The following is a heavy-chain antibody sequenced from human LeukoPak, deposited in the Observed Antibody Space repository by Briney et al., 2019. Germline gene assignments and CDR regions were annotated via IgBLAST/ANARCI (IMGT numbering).Heavy chain of an antibody. V-gene: IGHV3-23*01. CDR3: AKGHSAYGTGFDY. J-gene: IGHJ4*02. CDR1: GFSFSSYW. CDR2: ISGAGDRT. D-gene: IGHD5-12*01. Sequence: GGSLRLSCAASGFSFSSYWMHWVRQAPGRGLECVSVISGAGDRTYYAETVRGRFTISRDNSKNTLYLQMNSLRAEDTAVYYCAKGHSAYGTGFDYWGQGTLVTVSS.